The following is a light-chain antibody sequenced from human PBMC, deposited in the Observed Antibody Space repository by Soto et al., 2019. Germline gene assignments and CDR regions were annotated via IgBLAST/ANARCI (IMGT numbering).Light chain of an antibody. V-gene: IGKV3-15*01. J-gene: IGKJ1*01. CDR3: QHSDNWPLT. Sequence: EIVMTQSPATLSVSPGERATLSCRASQSISINLAWFQQKPGQAPRLLIFGASTRVTGIPARFSGSGSGTEFTLTISSLQSEDFAVYYCQHSDNWPLTFGQGTKVEIK. CDR1: QSISIN. CDR2: GAS.